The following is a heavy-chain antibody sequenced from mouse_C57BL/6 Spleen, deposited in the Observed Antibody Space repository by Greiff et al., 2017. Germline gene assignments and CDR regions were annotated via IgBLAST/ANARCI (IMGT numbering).Heavy chain of an antibody. Sequence: EVQLVESGGGLVKPGGSLKLSCAASGFTFSSYAMSWVRQTPEKRLEWVATISDGGSYTYYPDNVKGRFTISRDNAKNNLYLQMSHLKSEDTAMYYCAREGTTGGYYFDYWGQGTTLTVSS. CDR2: ISDGGSYT. D-gene: IGHD1-1*01. J-gene: IGHJ2*01. CDR1: GFTFSSYA. V-gene: IGHV5-4*01. CDR3: AREGTTGGYYFDY.